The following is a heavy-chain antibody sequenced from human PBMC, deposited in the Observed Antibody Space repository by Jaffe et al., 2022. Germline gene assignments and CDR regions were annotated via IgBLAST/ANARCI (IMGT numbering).Heavy chain of an antibody. CDR1: GGSISSSSYY. CDR2: IYYSGST. V-gene: IGHV4-39*01. Sequence: QLQLQESGPGLVKPSETLSLTCTVSGGSISSSSYYWGWIRQPPGKGLEWIGSIYYSGSTYYNPSLKSRVTISVDTSKNQFSLKLSSVTAADTAVYYCARHEIGYELPDAFDIWGQGTMVTVSS. D-gene: IGHD2-2*01. CDR3: ARHEIGYELPDAFDI. J-gene: IGHJ3*02.